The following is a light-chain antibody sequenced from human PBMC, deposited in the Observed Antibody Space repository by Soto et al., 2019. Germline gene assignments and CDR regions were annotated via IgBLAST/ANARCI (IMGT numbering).Light chain of an antibody. V-gene: IGLV1-44*01. CDR2: GNN. Sequence: QSVLTQPPSASGTPGQRVTISCSGSSSNIGSNTVNWYQQLPGTSPKLLIYGNNQRPSGVPDRFSGSKSGTSASLAISGLQSEDEADYYCATWDDSLNGRVFGGATNFTVL. CDR3: ATWDDSLNGRV. J-gene: IGLJ2*01. CDR1: SSNIGSNT.